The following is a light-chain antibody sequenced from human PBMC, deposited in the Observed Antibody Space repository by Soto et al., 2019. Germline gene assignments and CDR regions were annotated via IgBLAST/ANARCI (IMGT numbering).Light chain of an antibody. J-gene: IGKJ1*01. CDR3: QQYGSTPVT. V-gene: IGKV3-20*01. Sequence: EIVLTQSPGTLSLSPGERATLSCRASESGSSSYLAWYQQKPGQAPKLLIYGASSRATGIPDRFSGSGSGTDFTLTISRLEPEDFALYYCQQYGSTPVTFGQGTKVEI. CDR2: GAS. CDR1: ESGSSSY.